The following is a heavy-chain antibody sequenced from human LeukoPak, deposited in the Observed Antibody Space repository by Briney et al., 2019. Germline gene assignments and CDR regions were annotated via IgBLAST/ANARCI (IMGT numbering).Heavy chain of an antibody. CDR2: IKQDGSEK. CDR3: ARDLGLGGSGSYYNVDYFDY. CDR1: GFTFSSYW. V-gene: IGHV3-7*01. Sequence: AGGSLRLSCAASGFTFSSYWMSWVRQAPGKGLEWVANIKQDGSEKYYVDSVKGRFTISRDNAKNSLYLQMNSLRAEDTAVYYCARDLGLGGSGSYYNVDYFDYWGQGTLVTVSS. J-gene: IGHJ4*02. D-gene: IGHD3-10*01.